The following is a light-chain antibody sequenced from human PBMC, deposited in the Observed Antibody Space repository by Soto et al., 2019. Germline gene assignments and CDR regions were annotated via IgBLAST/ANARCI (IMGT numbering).Light chain of an antibody. CDR3: RQYSIFTLT. V-gene: IGKV1-5*03. J-gene: IGKJ4*01. CDR1: QSISSW. Sequence: DIQMTQSPYTLSASVGDRVTITCRASQSISSWLAWYQQKPGKSTKLLIYKASILESAVPSRFSGSASGIESTLTIISLHPDYFATYYFRQYSIFTLTFGGGTNVEIK. CDR2: KAS.